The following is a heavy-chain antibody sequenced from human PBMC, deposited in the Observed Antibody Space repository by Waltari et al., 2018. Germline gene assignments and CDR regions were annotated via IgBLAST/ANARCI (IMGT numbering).Heavy chain of an antibody. CDR3: ARERRTGTARFDP. Sequence: EVQLVESGGGLVKPGGSLRLSCAASGFTFSSYSMNWVRQAPGKGLEWVSSISSSSSYIDYADSVKGRFTISRDNAKNSLYLQMNSLRAEDTAVYYCARERRTGTARFDPWGQGTLVTVSS. V-gene: IGHV3-21*01. CDR1: GFTFSSYS. CDR2: ISSSSSYI. D-gene: IGHD1-1*01. J-gene: IGHJ5*02.